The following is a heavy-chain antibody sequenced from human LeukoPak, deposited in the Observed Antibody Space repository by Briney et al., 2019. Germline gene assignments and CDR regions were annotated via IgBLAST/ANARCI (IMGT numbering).Heavy chain of an antibody. Sequence: GGSLRLSCAASGFTFDDYAMHWVRQAPGKGLEWVLGISWNSGSIGYADSVKGRFTISRDNAKNSLYLQMNSLRAEDTALYYCVKAYGYWGQGTLVTVSS. CDR3: VKAYGY. CDR2: ISWNSGSI. D-gene: IGHD3-16*01. J-gene: IGHJ4*02. CDR1: GFTFDDYA. V-gene: IGHV3-9*01.